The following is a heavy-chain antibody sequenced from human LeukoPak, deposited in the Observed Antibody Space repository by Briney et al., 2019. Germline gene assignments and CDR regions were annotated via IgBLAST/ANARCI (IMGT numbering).Heavy chain of an antibody. D-gene: IGHD3-16*02. Sequence: SETLSLTCTVSGSSMSTYYWSWVRQPPGKGLEWIGFIYYSGSTKYNPSLQSRVAMSIDTSRNQFSLKLSSMTAADTAVYYRARDISHRAPGRCDFWGQGTLVTVSS. V-gene: IGHV4-59*01. CDR1: GSSMSTYY. CDR3: ARDISHRAPGRCDF. J-gene: IGHJ4*02. CDR2: IYYSGST.